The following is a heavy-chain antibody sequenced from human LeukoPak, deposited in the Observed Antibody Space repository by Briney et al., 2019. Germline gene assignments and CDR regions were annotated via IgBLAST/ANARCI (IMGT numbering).Heavy chain of an antibody. V-gene: IGHV4-4*07. D-gene: IGHD3-22*01. J-gene: IGHJ4*02. Sequence: PSETLSLTCTVSGGSISSYYWSWIRQPAGKGLEWIGRIYTSGSTNYNPSLKSRVTMSLDTSKNQFSLKLSSVTAADTAVYYCARDLAYYDSSGYLLYFDHWGQGTLVTVSS. CDR2: IYTSGST. CDR3: ARDLAYYDSSGYLLYFDH. CDR1: GGSISSYY.